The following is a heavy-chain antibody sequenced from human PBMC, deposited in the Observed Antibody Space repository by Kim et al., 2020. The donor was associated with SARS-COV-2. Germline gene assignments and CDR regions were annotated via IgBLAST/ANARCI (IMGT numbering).Heavy chain of an antibody. CDR1: GFTFSHYN. J-gene: IGHJ6*02. D-gene: IGHD3-16*01. Sequence: GGSLRLSCTTSGFTFSHYNMNWIRQAPGQGLEWVSSINSYGATIYYADSVAGRFTISRDNTRDTLFLQMNSLTAEDTAVYYCGREAGCSRLGSLDVCG. V-gene: IGHV3-11*04. CDR3: GREAGCSRLGSLDV. CDR2: INSYGATI.